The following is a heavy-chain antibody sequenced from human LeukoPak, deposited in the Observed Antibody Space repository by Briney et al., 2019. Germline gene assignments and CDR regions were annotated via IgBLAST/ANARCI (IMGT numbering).Heavy chain of an antibody. CDR3: ARAQATVTSDYYYYGMDV. Sequence: ASVKVSCKASGYTFTNYYIHWVRQAPGQGLEWMGIINPRGGSTSYPQKFQGRVTMTRDTSTSTVYMEMSSLRSEDTAVYYCARAQATVTSDYYYYGMDVWGQGTTVTVSS. CDR1: GYTFTNYY. V-gene: IGHV1-46*01. J-gene: IGHJ6*02. CDR2: INPRGGST. D-gene: IGHD4-17*01.